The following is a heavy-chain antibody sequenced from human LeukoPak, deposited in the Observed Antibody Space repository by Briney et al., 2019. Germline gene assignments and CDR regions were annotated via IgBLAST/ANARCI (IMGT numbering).Heavy chain of an antibody. CDR1: GFTFSTYA. CDR2: ISTNGDST. J-gene: IGHJ4*02. CDR3: ARWRSTSCYDY. D-gene: IGHD2-2*01. Sequence: GGSLRLSCAASGFTFSTYAMHWVRQAPGKGLEYVSAISTNGDSTYYADSVKGRLTISRDNSKNTLFLQMGSLRADDLAVYYCARWRSTSCYDYWGQGPLVTVS. V-gene: IGHV3-64*02.